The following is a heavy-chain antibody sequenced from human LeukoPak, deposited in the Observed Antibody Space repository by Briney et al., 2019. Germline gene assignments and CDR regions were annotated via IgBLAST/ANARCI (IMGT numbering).Heavy chain of an antibody. CDR3: ARDITSDWSY. CDR1: GFTFSTYS. Sequence: PGGSLRLSRAASGFTFSTYSMSWVRQAPGKGLEWVSYISSSGGTKYYAASVKGRFTISRDNAKNSLYLQMNSLRDEDTAVYYCARDITSDWSYWGQGTLVTVSS. CDR2: ISSSGGTK. J-gene: IGHJ4*02. V-gene: IGHV3-48*02. D-gene: IGHD3-9*01.